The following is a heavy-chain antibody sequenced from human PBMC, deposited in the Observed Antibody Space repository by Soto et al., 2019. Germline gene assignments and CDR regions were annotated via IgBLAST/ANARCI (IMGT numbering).Heavy chain of an antibody. J-gene: IGHJ6*02. CDR3: AALLRFLEWLPENYYGMDV. V-gene: IGHV1-58*01. Sequence: ASVKVSCKASGFTFTSSAVQWVRQARGQRLEWIGWIVVGSGNTNYAQKFQERVTITRDMSTSTAYMELSSLRSEDTAVYYCAALLRFLEWLPENYYGMDVWGQGTTVTVSS. CDR2: IVVGSGNT. D-gene: IGHD3-3*01. CDR1: GFTFTSSA.